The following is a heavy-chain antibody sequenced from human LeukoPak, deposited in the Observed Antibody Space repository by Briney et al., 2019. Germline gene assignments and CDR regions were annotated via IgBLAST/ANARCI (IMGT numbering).Heavy chain of an antibody. CDR3: ARYSCTSTTCYLFDY. D-gene: IGHD2-2*01. CDR2: IKPDGSEK. CDR1: GFTFSNYW. V-gene: IGHV3-7*01. J-gene: IGHJ4*02. Sequence: GGSLRLSCAASGFTFSNYWMSWVRQAPGKGLEWVAKIKPDGSEKYYVDPVKGRFTISRDNAKNSLYLQMNSLRAEDTAVYYCARYSCTSTTCYLFDYWGQGTLVTVSS.